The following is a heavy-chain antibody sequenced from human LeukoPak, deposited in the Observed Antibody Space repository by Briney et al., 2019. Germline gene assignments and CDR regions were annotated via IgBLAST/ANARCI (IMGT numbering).Heavy chain of an antibody. D-gene: IGHD2-8*01. J-gene: IGHJ6*03. CDR3: ARGGGVGYYYYYMDV. Sequence: PSETLSLTCTVSGVSISSYYWSWIRQPPGKGLEWIGYIYYSGSTNYNPSLKSRVTISVDTSKNQFSLKLSSVTAADTAVYYCARGGGVGYYYYYMDVWGKGTTVTISS. CDR1: GVSISSYY. V-gene: IGHV4-59*01. CDR2: IYYSGST.